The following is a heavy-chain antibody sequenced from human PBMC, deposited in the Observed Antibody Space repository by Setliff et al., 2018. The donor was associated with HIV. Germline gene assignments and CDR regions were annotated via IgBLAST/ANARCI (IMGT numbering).Heavy chain of an antibody. D-gene: IGHD6-13*01. CDR2: INNGDRT. CDR3: ARHRYSSSINWFDP. J-gene: IGHJ5*02. V-gene: IGHV4-34*01. CDR1: GGSFSGYS. Sequence: SETLSLTCAVYGGSFSGYSWSWIRQPPGKGLEWIGEINNGDRTAYNPSLKSRVTMSIDTSQNQFSLKLTSVTATDTAVYYCARHRYSSSINWFDPWGQGTLVTVSS.